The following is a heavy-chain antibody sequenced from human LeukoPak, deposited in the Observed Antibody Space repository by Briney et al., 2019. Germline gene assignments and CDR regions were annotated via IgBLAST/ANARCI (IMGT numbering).Heavy chain of an antibody. D-gene: IGHD4-17*01. CDR2: INHSGSA. V-gene: IGHV4-34*01. Sequence: PSETLSLTCAVSGGSFSAYYWTWIRQPPGKGLEWIGEINHSGSANYNPSLKSRVTISLDTSKNQFSLKLSSVTAADTAVYYCARGQETVTTHWGQGTLVTVSS. J-gene: IGHJ4*02. CDR3: ARGQETVTTH. CDR1: GGSFSAYY.